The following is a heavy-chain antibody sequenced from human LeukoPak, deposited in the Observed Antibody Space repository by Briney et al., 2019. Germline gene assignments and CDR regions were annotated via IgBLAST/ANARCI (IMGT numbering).Heavy chain of an antibody. D-gene: IGHD6-6*01. V-gene: IGHV4-59*08. CDR3: ARLVSAQLFTS. Sequence: SETLSLTCTVSGGSISSYYWSWIRQPPGKGLEWIGYIYYSGSTNYNPSLKSRVTISVDTSKNQFSLKLSSVTAADTAVYYCARLVSAQLFTSWGQGTLVTVSS. CDR2: IYYSGST. J-gene: IGHJ5*02. CDR1: GGSISSYY.